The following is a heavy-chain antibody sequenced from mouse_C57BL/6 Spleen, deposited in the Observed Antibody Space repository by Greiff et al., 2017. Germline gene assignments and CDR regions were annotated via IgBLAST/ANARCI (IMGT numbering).Heavy chain of an antibody. J-gene: IGHJ4*01. Sequence: VHLVESGPGLVQPSQSLSITCTVSGFSLTSYGVHWVRQSPGKGLEWLGVLWSGGSTDSTAAFISRLSISKDNSKSQVFFKMNSLQADDTAIYYCAREEIDYDYYGGGYYAMDYWGQGTSVTVSS. CDR1: GFSLTSYG. CDR2: LWSGGST. V-gene: IGHV2-2*01. D-gene: IGHD2-4*01. CDR3: AREEIDYDYYGGGYYAMDY.